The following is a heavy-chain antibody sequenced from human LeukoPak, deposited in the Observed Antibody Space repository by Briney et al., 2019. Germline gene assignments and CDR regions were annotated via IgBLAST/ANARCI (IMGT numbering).Heavy chain of an antibody. CDR1: GFTFSSYW. J-gene: IGHJ4*02. V-gene: IGHV3-7*01. Sequence: PGGSLRLSCAVSGFTFSSYWMSWVRQAPGTGLEWVANRKQDGSGKYYVDSVKGRFTISRDNAKNSLYLQMNSLRAEDTAVYYCARDPTDYWGQGTLVTVSS. CDR3: ARDPTDY. CDR2: RKQDGSGK.